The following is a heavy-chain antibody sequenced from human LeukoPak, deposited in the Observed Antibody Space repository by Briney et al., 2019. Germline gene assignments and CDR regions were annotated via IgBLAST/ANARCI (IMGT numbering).Heavy chain of an antibody. D-gene: IGHD3-16*01. J-gene: IGHJ5*02. V-gene: IGHV4-59*01. CDR2: VHQSGTT. Sequence: SETLSLTCTISGVPFRSYYWSWIRQSPGKGLEWIGYVHQSGTTNSNPSLKSRVTISVDTSKNQFSLKLTSVTAADTAVYYCARDGGSYSRNWLDPWGRGTLVTVSS. CDR1: GVPFRSYY. CDR3: ARDGGSYSRNWLDP.